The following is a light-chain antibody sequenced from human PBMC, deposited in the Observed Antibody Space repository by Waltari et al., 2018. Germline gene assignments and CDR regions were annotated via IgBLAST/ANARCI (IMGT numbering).Light chain of an antibody. CDR2: GAS. J-gene: IGKJ2*01. V-gene: IGKV3-20*01. Sequence: EIVLTQSPGTLSLSPGERATLSCRASQSVSSSYLAWYQQKPGQAPRLLIYGASSRAPGIPDRVSGSGSGTDFTLTISRLEPEDFAVYYCQQYGSSPPRYTFGQGTKLEIK. CDR1: QSVSSSY. CDR3: QQYGSSPPRYT.